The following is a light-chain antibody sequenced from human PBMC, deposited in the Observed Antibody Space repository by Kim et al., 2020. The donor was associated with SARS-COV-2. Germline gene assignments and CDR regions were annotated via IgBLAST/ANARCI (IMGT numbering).Light chain of an antibody. CDR1: QRITTS. J-gene: IGKJ2*01. Sequence: SASVGDRGTRACLASQRITTSLNWYHQKPGKAPQLLIYASSTVQTGVPSRFGGSGSGTDFTLTISSLQPEDFASYYCQQSYSRPYTFGQGTKLEI. CDR3: QQSYSRPYT. CDR2: ASS. V-gene: IGKV1-39*01.